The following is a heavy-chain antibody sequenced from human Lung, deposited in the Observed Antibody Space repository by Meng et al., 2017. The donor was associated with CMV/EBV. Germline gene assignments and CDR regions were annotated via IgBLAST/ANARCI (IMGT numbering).Heavy chain of an antibody. J-gene: IGHJ5*02. V-gene: IGHV4-31*03. Sequence: HLQGPGPGLVKPSQTLSLTCTVSGGSISSGGYYWSWIRQHPGKGLEWIGYIHSSGSTYYNPSLRSRLTISVDTSKNQFSLKLSSVTAADTAVYYCARASYGSGSPLGESWFDPWGQGTLVTVSS. CDR2: IHSSGST. D-gene: IGHD3-10*01. CDR1: GGSISSGGYY. CDR3: ARASYGSGSPLGESWFDP.